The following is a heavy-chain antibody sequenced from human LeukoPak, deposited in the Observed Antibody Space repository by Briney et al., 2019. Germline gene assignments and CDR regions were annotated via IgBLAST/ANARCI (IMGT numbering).Heavy chain of an antibody. Sequence: SSETLSLTCAVYGGSFSGYYWSWIRQPPGKGLEWIGEINHSGSTNYNPSLKSRVTISVDTSKNQFSLKLSSVTAADTAVYYCARGRSSSWYLSGGFDYWGQGTLVTVSS. J-gene: IGHJ4*02. V-gene: IGHV4-34*01. CDR1: GGSFSGYY. D-gene: IGHD6-13*01. CDR3: ARGRSSSWYLSGGFDY. CDR2: INHSGST.